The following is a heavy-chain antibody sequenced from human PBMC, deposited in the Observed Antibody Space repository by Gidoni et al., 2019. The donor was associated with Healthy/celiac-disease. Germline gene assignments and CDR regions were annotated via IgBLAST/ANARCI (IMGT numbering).Heavy chain of an antibody. Sequence: QLQLPASGPGLVKPSDTLSLTCSGSGGSISISSSYWGWIRQPPGKGLVWIGSIYYSGSTYYNPSLKSRVTISVDTSKNQFSLKLSSVTAADTAVYYCARLHYDSSGLRGDYFDYWGQGTLVTVSS. CDR3: ARLHYDSSGLRGDYFDY. D-gene: IGHD3-22*01. CDR1: GGSISISSSY. J-gene: IGHJ4*02. CDR2: IYYSGST. V-gene: IGHV4-39*01.